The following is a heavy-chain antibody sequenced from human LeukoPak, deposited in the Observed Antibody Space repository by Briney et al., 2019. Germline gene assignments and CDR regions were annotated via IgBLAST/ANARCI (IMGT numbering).Heavy chain of an antibody. Sequence: SETLSLTCAVYGGSFSGYYWSWIRQPPGKGLEWIGEINHSGSTNYNPSLKSRVTISVDTSKNQFSLKLSSVTAADTAVYYCARDRWLQLSRPLPLDYWGQGTLVTVSS. V-gene: IGHV4-34*01. D-gene: IGHD5-24*01. CDR1: GGSFSGYY. CDR3: ARDRWLQLSRPLPLDY. J-gene: IGHJ4*02. CDR2: INHSGST.